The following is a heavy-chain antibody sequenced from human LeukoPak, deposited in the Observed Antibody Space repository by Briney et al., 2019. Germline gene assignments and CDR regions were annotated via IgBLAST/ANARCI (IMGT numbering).Heavy chain of an antibody. J-gene: IGHJ4*02. CDR2: IIPIFGTA. CDR3: ARDEDYRSFDY. D-gene: IGHD4-11*01. CDR1: GGTFSSYA. V-gene: IGHV1-69*05. Sequence: EASVKVSCKASGGTFSSYAISWARQAPGQGLEWMGRIIPIFGTANYAQKFQGRVTITTDESTSTAYVELSSLRSEDTAVYYCARDEDYRSFDYWGQGTLVTVSS.